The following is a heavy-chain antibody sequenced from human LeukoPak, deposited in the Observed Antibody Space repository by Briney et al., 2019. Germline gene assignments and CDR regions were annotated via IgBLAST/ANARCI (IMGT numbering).Heavy chain of an antibody. Sequence: SVKVSCKASGYTFTSYAMHWVRQAPGQGLEWMGGIIPIFGTANYAQKFQGRVTITADESTSTAYMELSSLRSEDTAVYYCARETPPTASVFGVVQFPMDVWGKGTTVTVSS. V-gene: IGHV1-69*13. J-gene: IGHJ6*03. CDR3: ARETPPTASVFGVVQFPMDV. CDR2: IIPIFGTA. CDR1: GYTFTSYA. D-gene: IGHD3-3*01.